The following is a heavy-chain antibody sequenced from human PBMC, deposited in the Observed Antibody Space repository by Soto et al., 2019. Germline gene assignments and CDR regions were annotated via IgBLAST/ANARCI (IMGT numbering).Heavy chain of an antibody. CDR2: IYYSGST. D-gene: IGHD2-15*01. CDR1: GGSISSGGYY. Sequence: SETLSLTCTVSGGSISSGGYYWSWIRQHPGKGLEWIGYIYYSGSTYYNPSLKSRVTISVDTSKNQFSLKLSSVTAADTAVYYCARGRRTVVVAATQYNWFDPWGQGTLVTVSS. CDR3: ARGRRTVVVAATQYNWFDP. J-gene: IGHJ5*02. V-gene: IGHV4-31*03.